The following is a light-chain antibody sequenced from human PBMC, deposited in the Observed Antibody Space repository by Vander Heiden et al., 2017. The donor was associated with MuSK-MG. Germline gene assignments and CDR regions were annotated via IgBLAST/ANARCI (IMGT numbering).Light chain of an antibody. CDR1: RSNIGSNH. CDR3: AAWDDSLRGHVL. Sequence: QAVLTQPVSVSGTPGQRITIPCSGSRSNIGSNHVYWYQQFPGTAPKVLIFGTDQRPSGVPDRFSGSKSGTSASLAISGLRPDDEADYYCAAWDDSLRGHVLFGGGTKVTVL. CDR2: GTD. V-gene: IGLV1-47*01. J-gene: IGLJ2*01.